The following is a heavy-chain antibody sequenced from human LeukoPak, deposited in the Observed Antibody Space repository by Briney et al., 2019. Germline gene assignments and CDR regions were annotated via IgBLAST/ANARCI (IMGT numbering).Heavy chain of an antibody. CDR2: ISGSGSNI. D-gene: IGHD6-13*01. CDR1: GFTFSSYA. J-gene: IGHJ4*02. V-gene: IGHV3-23*01. CDR3: AKDRYSSNWLGAFDY. Sequence: PGGSLRLSCAASGFTFSSYAMSWVRQAPGKGLEWVSTISGSGSNIYYADSVKGRFTISRDTSKNTVYLQMNSLRAEDMAVYYYAKDRYSSNWLGAFDYWGQGTLVTVSS.